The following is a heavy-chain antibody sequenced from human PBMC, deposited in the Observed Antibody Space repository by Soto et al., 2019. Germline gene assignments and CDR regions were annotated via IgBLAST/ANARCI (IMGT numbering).Heavy chain of an antibody. CDR2: ISGSGGST. Sequence: EVQLVESGGGLVQPGGSLRLSCAASGFTFSSYAMSWVRQAPGKGLEWVSAISGSGGSTYYADSVKGRFTISRDNSKNTLYLQMNSLSAEDTAVYYCASLEVWQWLVRVQEFDYWGQAPLVTVSS. J-gene: IGHJ4*02. CDR1: GFTFSSYA. V-gene: IGHV3-23*04. CDR3: ASLEVWQWLVRVQEFDY. D-gene: IGHD6-19*01.